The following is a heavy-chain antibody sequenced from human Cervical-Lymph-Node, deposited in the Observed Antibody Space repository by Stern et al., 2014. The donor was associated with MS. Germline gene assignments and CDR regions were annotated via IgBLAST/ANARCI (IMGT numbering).Heavy chain of an antibody. J-gene: IGHJ4*02. D-gene: IGHD3-10*01. CDR1: AYTITDYY. CDR2: INPNSGGT. CDR3: ARGGGYSYSTLDY. V-gene: IGHV1-2*02. Sequence: QVQLVQSGAEVKKPGASVKVSCKASAYTITDYYTHWVRQATGHGLEWMGWINPNSGGTYSAQKFQGRLTMTRDTSISTAYMELSSLRSDDTAVYYCARGGGYSYSTLDYWGQGTQVTVSS.